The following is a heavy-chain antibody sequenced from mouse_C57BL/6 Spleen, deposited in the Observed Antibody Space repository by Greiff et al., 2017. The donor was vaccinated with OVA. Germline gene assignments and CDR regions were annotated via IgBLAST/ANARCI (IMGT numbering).Heavy chain of an antibody. Sequence: EVKVVESGGGLVKPGGSLKLSCAASGFTFSSYAMSWVRQTPEKRLEWVATISDGGSYTYYPDNVKGRFTISRDNAKNNLYLQMSHLKSEDTAMYYCASEGYSNYGGYWYFDVWGTGTTVTVSS. J-gene: IGHJ1*03. CDR3: ASEGYSNYGGYWYFDV. V-gene: IGHV5-4*03. CDR1: GFTFSSYA. CDR2: ISDGGSYT. D-gene: IGHD2-5*01.